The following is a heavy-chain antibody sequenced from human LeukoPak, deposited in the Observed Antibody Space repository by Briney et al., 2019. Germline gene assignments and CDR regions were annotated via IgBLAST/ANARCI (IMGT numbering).Heavy chain of an antibody. J-gene: IGHJ4*02. Sequence: GGSLRLSCAASGFIFSNYGMHWVRQAPGKGLEWVALIWYDGRNKYYVDSVKGRFTISRDNSKNTLYLQMNSLTAEDTAGYYCAGGGYDYGEGDYWGQGTLVTVSS. V-gene: IGHV3-33*01. CDR3: AGGGYDYGEGDY. CDR1: GFIFSNYG. CDR2: IWYDGRNK. D-gene: IGHD4-17*01.